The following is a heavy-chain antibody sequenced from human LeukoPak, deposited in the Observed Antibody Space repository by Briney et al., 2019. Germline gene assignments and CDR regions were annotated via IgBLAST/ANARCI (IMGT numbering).Heavy chain of an antibody. CDR2: IKQDGSEK. V-gene: IGHV3-7*01. D-gene: IGHD5-12*01. CDR1: GFTFSSYW. Sequence: GGSLRLSCAASGFTFSSYWMSWVRQAPGKGLEWVANIKQDGSEKYYVDSVKGRFTISRDNAKTSLYLQMNSLRAEDTAVYYCARDGNSGYDWGYFDDWGQGTLVTVSS. CDR3: ARDGNSGYDWGYFDD. J-gene: IGHJ4*02.